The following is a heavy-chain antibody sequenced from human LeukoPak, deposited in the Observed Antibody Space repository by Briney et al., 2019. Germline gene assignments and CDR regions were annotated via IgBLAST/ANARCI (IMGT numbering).Heavy chain of an antibody. CDR3: ARLPTVTDLVNFDY. J-gene: IGHJ4*02. V-gene: IGHV1-69*13. CDR2: IIPIFGTA. CDR1: GGTFSSYA. D-gene: IGHD4-11*01. Sequence: SVKVSCKASGGTFSSYAISWVRQAPGQGLEWMGGIIPIFGTANYAQKFQGRVTITADESTSTAYMELSSLRSEDTAVYYCARLPTVTDLVNFDYWGQGTLVTVSS.